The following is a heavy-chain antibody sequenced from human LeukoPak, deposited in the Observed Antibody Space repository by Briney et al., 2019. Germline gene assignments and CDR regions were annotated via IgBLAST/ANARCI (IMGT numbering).Heavy chain of an antibody. CDR2: ISGDGGST. D-gene: IGHD5-18*01. Sequence: GGSLRLSCAASGFTFDDYAMHTVRQAPGKGLEWVSLISGDGGSTYYADSVKGRFTISRDNSKNSLYLQMNSLRTEDTALYYCARTAMAHDAFDIWGQGTMVTVSS. J-gene: IGHJ3*02. CDR3: ARTAMAHDAFDI. CDR1: GFTFDDYA. V-gene: IGHV3-43*02.